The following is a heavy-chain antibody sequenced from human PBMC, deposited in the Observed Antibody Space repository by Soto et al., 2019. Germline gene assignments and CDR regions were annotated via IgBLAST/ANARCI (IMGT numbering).Heavy chain of an antibody. D-gene: IGHD3-10*01. J-gene: IGHJ4*02. Sequence: QVQLQVSGPGLVNPSQTLSLMCSVSGTSLRSGGNYWSWILQHPVKGLEWIGHIYHSGTTYYNPSLKRRLTISVDSSKSQFSLMLDSVTAADTAVYYCARARDQFGAHFDYWGRGILVTVSS. CDR2: IYHSGTT. CDR1: GTSLRSGGNY. V-gene: IGHV4-31*02. CDR3: ARARDQFGAHFDY.